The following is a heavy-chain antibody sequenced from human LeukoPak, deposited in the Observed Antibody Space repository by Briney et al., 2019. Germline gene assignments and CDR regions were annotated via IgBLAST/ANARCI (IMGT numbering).Heavy chain of an antibody. CDR2: IIPIFGTA. CDR1: GGTFSSYA. V-gene: IGHV1-69*13. CDR3: ARVLGYCSSTSCQAPS. Sequence: SVKVSCKASGGTFSSYAISWVRQAPGQGLEWMGGIIPIFGTANYAQKFQGRVTITADESTSTAYMELSSLRSEDTAVYYCARVLGYCSSTSCQAPSWGQGTLVTVSS. D-gene: IGHD2-2*01. J-gene: IGHJ5*02.